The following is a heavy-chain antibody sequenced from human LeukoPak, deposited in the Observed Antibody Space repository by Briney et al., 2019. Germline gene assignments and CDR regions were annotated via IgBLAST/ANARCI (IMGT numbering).Heavy chain of an antibody. CDR2: INHSGST. Sequence: SETLSLTCAVYGGSFSGYYWSWIRQPPGKGLEWIGEINHSGSTNYNPSLKSRVTISVDTSKNQFSLKLSSVTAADTAVYYCARGRYSYGYHDAFDIWGQGTMVTVSS. D-gene: IGHD5-18*01. CDR1: GGSFSGYY. V-gene: IGHV4-34*01. CDR3: ARGRYSYGYHDAFDI. J-gene: IGHJ3*02.